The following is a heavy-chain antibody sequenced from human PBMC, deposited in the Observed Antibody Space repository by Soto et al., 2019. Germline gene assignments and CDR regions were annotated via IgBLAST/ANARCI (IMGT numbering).Heavy chain of an antibody. CDR2: INHSGST. Sequence: PSETLSLTCAVYGGSFSGYYWIWIRQPPGKGLEWIGEINHSGSTNYNPSLKSRVTISVDTSKNQFSLKLSSVTAADTAVYYCARGTNYDFWVYYYYMDVWGKGTTVTVSS. J-gene: IGHJ6*03. CDR3: ARGTNYDFWVYYYYMDV. D-gene: IGHD3-3*01. CDR1: GGSFSGYY. V-gene: IGHV4-34*01.